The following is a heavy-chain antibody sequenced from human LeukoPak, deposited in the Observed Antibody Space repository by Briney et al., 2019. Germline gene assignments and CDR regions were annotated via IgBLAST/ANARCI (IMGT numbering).Heavy chain of an antibody. CDR3: TKESATGSRYSFDY. CDR2: VSSDGGTT. V-gene: IGHV3-30*18. Sequence: GGSLRLSCAASGFIFSSHGIHWVRRAPGKGLEWVAVVSSDGGTTYYADSVKGRFTISRDNSKNTLYLQMNSLRGEDTAIYYCTKESATGSRYSFDYWGQGTLVTVSS. J-gene: IGHJ4*02. D-gene: IGHD2-15*01. CDR1: GFIFSSHG.